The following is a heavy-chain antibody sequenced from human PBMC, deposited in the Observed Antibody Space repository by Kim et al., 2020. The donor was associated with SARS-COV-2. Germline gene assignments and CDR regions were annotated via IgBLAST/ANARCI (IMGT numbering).Heavy chain of an antibody. CDR3: AHRSVIYDILDV. V-gene: IGHV2-5*01. J-gene: IGHJ6*02. Sequence: RYSPSLKSRLTITKDTSKNQVVLTMTNMDPVDTATYYCAHRSVIYDILDVWGQGTTVTVSS. D-gene: IGHD3-9*01.